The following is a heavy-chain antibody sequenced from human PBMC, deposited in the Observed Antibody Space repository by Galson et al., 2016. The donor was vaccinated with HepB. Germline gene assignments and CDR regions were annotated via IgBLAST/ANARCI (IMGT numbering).Heavy chain of an antibody. CDR1: GLSVSDAW. CDR3: TTSDSGLDC. CDR2: IRNKRDGGTA. Sequence: SLRLSCAVSGLSVSDAWMTWVRQAPGKGLEWVGNIRNKRDGGTADYGAPGKGRFTISREDSKNNLYLKMSSLKTDDTAVYFCTTSDSGLDCWGQGTLVTVSS. J-gene: IGHJ4*02. V-gene: IGHV3-15*05. D-gene: IGHD2-21*02.